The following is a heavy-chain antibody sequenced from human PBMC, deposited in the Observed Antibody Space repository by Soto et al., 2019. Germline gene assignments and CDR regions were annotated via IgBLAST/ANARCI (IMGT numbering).Heavy chain of an antibody. CDR3: ARDRPWDCSSSNYCYYYGLDV. CDR1: GGSFSSDH. D-gene: IGHD2-2*01. V-gene: IGHV4-59*01. CDR2: INNSGIT. J-gene: IGHJ6*02. Sequence: QVRLQESGPGLVKPSETLSLTCNVSGGSFSSDHWGWIRQPPGKGLEWIGKINNSGITNYNNSLKRRASISVDTSKNQFSLKLNSVTAADTAVYYCARDRPWDCSSSNYCYYYGLDVWGQGTTVIVSS.